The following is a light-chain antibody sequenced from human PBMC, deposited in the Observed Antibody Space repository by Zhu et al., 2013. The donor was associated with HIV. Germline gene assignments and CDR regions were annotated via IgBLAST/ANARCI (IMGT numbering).Light chain of an antibody. CDR1: SSDVGNYNY. Sequence: QSALTQPPSASASPGQSVTISCTGTSSDVGNYNYVSWYQQHPGKVPKLMIYEVSERPSGVPDRFSGSKSGNTASLTVSGLQVEDEAEYYCNSHRSGTTLVLFGGGTKVTVL. J-gene: IGLJ2*01. CDR3: NSHRSGTTLVL. CDR2: EVS. V-gene: IGLV2-8*01.